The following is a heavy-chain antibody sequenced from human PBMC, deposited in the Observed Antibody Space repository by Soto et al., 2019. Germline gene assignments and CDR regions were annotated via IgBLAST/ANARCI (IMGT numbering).Heavy chain of an antibody. J-gene: IGHJ4*02. CDR2: ISGYNGNT. CDR3: AIDQWTLDPRRGRYGD. V-gene: IGHV1-18*04. D-gene: IGHD6-19*01. Sequence: QVQLVQSGGEVKQPGASVKVSCKASGYSFISYGISWVRQAPGQGLEWMGWISGYNGNTKYAQKLQGRVTMTTDTVTSTVYMEPRNLRSDDTAVYYCAIDQWTLDPRRGRYGDWGQGTLGTVSS. CDR1: GYSFISYG.